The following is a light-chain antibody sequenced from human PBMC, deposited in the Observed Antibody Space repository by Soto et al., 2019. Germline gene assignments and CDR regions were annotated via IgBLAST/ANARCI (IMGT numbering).Light chain of an antibody. CDR3: QQLHSYPIT. CDR1: QGMNTY. V-gene: IGKV1-9*01. J-gene: IGKJ5*01. Sequence: DIQLTQSPSFLSASVGDRATISCRASQGMNTYVAWYQQKPGKAPKLLIYGASTLYTGVPSRFSGSESGAEFTLTISSLQPEDFATYYCQQLHSYPITFGQGTRLEIK. CDR2: GAS.